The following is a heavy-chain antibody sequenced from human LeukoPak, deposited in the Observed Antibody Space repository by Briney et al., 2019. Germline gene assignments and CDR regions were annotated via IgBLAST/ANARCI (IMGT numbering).Heavy chain of an antibody. Sequence: KPSETLSLTCAVYGGSFSGYYWSWIRQPPGKGLEWTGEINHSGSTNYNPSLKSRVTISVDTSKNQFSLKLSSVTAADTAVYYCASGRTVRGPFQHWGQGTLVTVSS. D-gene: IGHD3-10*01. CDR1: GGSFSGYY. CDR3: ASGRTVRGPFQH. CDR2: INHSGST. V-gene: IGHV4-34*01. J-gene: IGHJ1*01.